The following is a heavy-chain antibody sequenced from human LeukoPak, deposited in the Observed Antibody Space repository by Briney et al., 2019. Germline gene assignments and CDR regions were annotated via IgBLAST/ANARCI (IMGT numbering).Heavy chain of an antibody. CDR3: ARDRTYYDILTGYYNPGASDI. J-gene: IGHJ3*02. CDR1: GFTFSSYS. CDR2: ISSSSSYI. Sequence: KPGGSLRLSCAASGFTFSSYSMNWVRQAPGKGLEWVSSISSSSSYIYYADSVKGRFTISRDNAKNSLYLQMNSLRAEDTAVYYCARDRTYYDILTGYYNPGASDIWGQGTMVTVSS. D-gene: IGHD3-9*01. V-gene: IGHV3-21*01.